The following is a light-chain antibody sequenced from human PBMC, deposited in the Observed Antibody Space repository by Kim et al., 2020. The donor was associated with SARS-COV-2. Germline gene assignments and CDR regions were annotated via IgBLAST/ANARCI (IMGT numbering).Light chain of an antibody. CDR1: SLRSYY. Sequence: LGQTVMITCQGDSLRSYYASWYQQKPGQAPVLVIYGKNNRPSGIPDRFSGSSSGNTASLTITGAQAEDEADYYCNSRDSSGNHLYVCGTGTKVTVL. V-gene: IGLV3-19*01. CDR2: GKN. CDR3: NSRDSSGNHLYV. J-gene: IGLJ1*01.